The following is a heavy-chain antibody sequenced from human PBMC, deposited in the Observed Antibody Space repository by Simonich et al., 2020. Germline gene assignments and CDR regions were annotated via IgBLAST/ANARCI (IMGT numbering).Heavy chain of an antibody. CDR2: MNPNSGNT. J-gene: IGHJ4*02. CDR3: AGGRGGMSRGYVDY. D-gene: IGHD2-15*01. Sequence: QVQLVQSGAEVKKPGASVKVSCKASGYTFTSYDINWVRPATGQGLEWMGWMNPNSGNTGYAQKVQGRITITRNTSIRTAYMGLSDLRSEDTAVDYWAGGRGGMSRGYVDYWGQGTLVTVSS. V-gene: IGHV1-8*03. CDR1: GYTFTSYD.